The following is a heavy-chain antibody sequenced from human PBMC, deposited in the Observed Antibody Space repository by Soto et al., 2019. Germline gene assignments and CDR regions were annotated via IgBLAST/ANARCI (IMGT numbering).Heavy chain of an antibody. CDR2: IYHSGST. Sequence: SETLSLTCAVSGGSISSSNWWSWVRQPPGKGLEWIGEIYHSGSTNYNPSLKSRVTISVDKSKTQFSLKLSSVTAADTAFYYCARDGTYYDFWSGYYISYFDYWGQGTLVTVSS. V-gene: IGHV4-4*02. D-gene: IGHD3-3*01. J-gene: IGHJ4*02. CDR3: ARDGTYYDFWSGYYISYFDY. CDR1: GGSISSSNW.